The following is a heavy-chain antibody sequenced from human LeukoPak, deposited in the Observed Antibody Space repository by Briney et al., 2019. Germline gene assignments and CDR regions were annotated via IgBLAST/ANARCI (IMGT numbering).Heavy chain of an antibody. CDR3: AKGGGHFQH. J-gene: IGHJ1*01. Sequence: GVTLSLYGAASSFPCNTYSMNWVRPAPGQGREWVSSISSDNNYMYYAESVKGRFTISRDYAKSSLFLQMNSLRVEDTAVYYCAKGGGHFQHWGQGTLVTVSS. V-gene: IGHV3-21*06. CDR1: SFPCNTYS. CDR2: ISSDNNYM. D-gene: IGHD2-15*01.